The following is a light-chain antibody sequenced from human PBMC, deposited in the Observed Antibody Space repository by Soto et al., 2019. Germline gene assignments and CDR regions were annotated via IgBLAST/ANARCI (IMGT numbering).Light chain of an antibody. V-gene: IGKV3-20*01. CDR3: QQYGDSPLP. Sequence: NVLTQSPGTLSLSPGERATLSCRASQTVSGSYVAWYQQKPGQTPRLLIYGASSRATGIPDRFSGSGSGTDLTLTISRLEPEDFAVYHCQQYGDSPLPFGGGTKVDI. J-gene: IGKJ4*01. CDR2: GAS. CDR1: QTVSGSY.